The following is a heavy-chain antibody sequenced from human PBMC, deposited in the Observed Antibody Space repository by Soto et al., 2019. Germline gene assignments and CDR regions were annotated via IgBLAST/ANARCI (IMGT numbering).Heavy chain of an antibody. D-gene: IGHD2-8*02. J-gene: IGHJ6*02. V-gene: IGHV3-53*01. Sequence: TGGSLRLSCAASEFTVSDNYINWVRQAPGKGLEWVAVISSGGVSYYADSVKGRFTISGDNSRNTVYLQMNSLRAEDTAVYYCASPPGPPASSGMDVWGQGTTVTVSS. CDR3: ASPPGPPASSGMDV. CDR2: ISSGGVS. CDR1: EFTVSDNY.